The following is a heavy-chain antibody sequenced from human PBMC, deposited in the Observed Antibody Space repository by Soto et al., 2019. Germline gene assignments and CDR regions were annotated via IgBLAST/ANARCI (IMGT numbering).Heavy chain of an antibody. Sequence: QVQLVESGGGVVQPGRSLRLSCAASGFTFSSYGMHWVRQAPGKGLEWVAVISYAGSNKYYADSVKGRFTISRDNSKNTLYLQMNSLRAEDTAVYYCAKDRAVATQIYYYGMDVWGQGTTVTVSS. D-gene: IGHD5-12*01. CDR1: GFTFSSYG. CDR3: AKDRAVATQIYYYGMDV. CDR2: ISYAGSNK. J-gene: IGHJ6*02. V-gene: IGHV3-30*18.